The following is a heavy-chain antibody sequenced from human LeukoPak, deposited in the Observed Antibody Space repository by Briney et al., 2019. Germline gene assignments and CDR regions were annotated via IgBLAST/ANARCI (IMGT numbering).Heavy chain of an antibody. CDR2: ISSSGSTI. CDR3: ARDPTYYYDSSGYNDY. V-gene: IGHV3-11*01. Sequence: GESLRLSCAASGFTFSDYYMSWIHQAPGKGLEWVSYISSSGSTIYYADSVKGRFTISRDNAKNSLYLQMNSLRAEDTAVYYCARDPTYYYDSSGYNDYWGQGTLVTVSS. CDR1: GFTFSDYY. J-gene: IGHJ4*02. D-gene: IGHD3-22*01.